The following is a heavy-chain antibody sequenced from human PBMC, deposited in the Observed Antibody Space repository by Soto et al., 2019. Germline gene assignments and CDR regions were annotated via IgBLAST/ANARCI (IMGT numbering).Heavy chain of an antibody. CDR1: GFTFSSYS. D-gene: IGHD6-19*01. CDR2: ISSSSSYI. J-gene: IGHJ6*02. CDR3: ASPDDSSGWYRGDYYGMDV. Sequence: PGGSLRLSCAASGFTFSSYSMNWVRQAPGKGLEWVSSISSSSSYIYYADSVKGRFTISRDNAKNSLYLQMNSLRAEDTAVYYCASPDDSSGWYRGDYYGMDVWGQGTTVTVSS. V-gene: IGHV3-21*01.